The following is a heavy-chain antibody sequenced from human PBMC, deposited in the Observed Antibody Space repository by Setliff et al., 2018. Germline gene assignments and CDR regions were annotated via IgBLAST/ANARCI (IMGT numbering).Heavy chain of an antibody. D-gene: IGHD1-26*01. V-gene: IGHV7-4-1*02. J-gene: IGHJ4*02. CDR2: INTNTGNP. CDR1: GYTFTSYA. Sequence: ASVKVSCKASGYTFTSYAMNWVRQAPGQGLEWMGWINTNTGNPTYAQGFTGRFVFSLDTSVSTAYLQISSLKAVDTAVYYCARDEPSNSGSSPLADYWGQGTLVTVSS. CDR3: ARDEPSNSGSSPLADY.